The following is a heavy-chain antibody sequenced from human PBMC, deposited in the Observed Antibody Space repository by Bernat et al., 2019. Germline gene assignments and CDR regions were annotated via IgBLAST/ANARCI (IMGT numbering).Heavy chain of an antibody. J-gene: IGHJ3*01. D-gene: IGHD1-26*01. Sequence: QVQLVESGGGVVQPGRSLSLSCGASGFTFSSYSMHWVRQAPGKGLEWVAIISYDGRYKYYADSVKGRFTISRDNSKDTVYLQVNSLRAEDTAVYSCAREMGATKGNAFDFWGQGTMLTVSS. V-gene: IGHV3-30*04. CDR2: ISYDGRYK. CDR3: AREMGATKGNAFDF. CDR1: GFTFSSYS.